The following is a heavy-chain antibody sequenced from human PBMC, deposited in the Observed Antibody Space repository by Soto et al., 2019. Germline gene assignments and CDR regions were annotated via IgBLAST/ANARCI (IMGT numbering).Heavy chain of an antibody. V-gene: IGHV3-23*01. J-gene: IGHJ4*02. CDR2: ISGSGGST. CDR1: GFTFSSYA. Sequence: EVQLLESGGGLVQPGGSLRLSCAASGFTFSSYAMSWVRQAPGKGLEWVSAISGSGGSTYYADSVKGRFTISRDNSKNTLYLQMNGLRAEDTAVYYCAKEGYCSGGSCLGFDYWGQGTLVTVSS. CDR3: AKEGYCSGGSCLGFDY. D-gene: IGHD2-15*01.